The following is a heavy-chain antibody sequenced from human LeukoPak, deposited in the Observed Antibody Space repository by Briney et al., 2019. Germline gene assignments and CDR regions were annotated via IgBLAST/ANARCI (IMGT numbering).Heavy chain of an antibody. CDR2: FYTSGDT. J-gene: IGHJ4*02. D-gene: IGHD2-2*01. V-gene: IGHV4-61*02. CDR1: SGSISSGSYY. Sequence: SETLSLTCTVSSGSISSGSYYWSWIRQPAGKGLEWIGRFYTSGDTNYNPSLKSRVTISVDTYKNQFSLNLSSVTAADTAVYYCARALGCGSYSCYPDFWGQGTLVTVSS. CDR3: ARALGCGSYSCYPDF.